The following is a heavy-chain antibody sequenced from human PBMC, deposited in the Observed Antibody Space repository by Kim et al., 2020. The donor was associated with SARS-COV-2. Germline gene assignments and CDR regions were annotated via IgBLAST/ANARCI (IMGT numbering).Heavy chain of an antibody. Sequence: SETLSLTCTVSGGSISSGDYYWSWIRQPPGKGLEWIGYIYYSGSTYYNPSLTSRVTISVDTSKNQFSLKLSSVTAADTAVYYCARAISSITIFGVVIIDAFDIWGQGTMVTVSS. J-gene: IGHJ3*02. CDR2: IYYSGST. D-gene: IGHD3-3*01. V-gene: IGHV4-30-4*01. CDR3: ARAISSITIFGVVIIDAFDI. CDR1: GGSISSGDYY.